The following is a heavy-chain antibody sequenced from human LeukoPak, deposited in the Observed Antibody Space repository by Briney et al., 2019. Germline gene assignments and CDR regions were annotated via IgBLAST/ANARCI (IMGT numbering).Heavy chain of an antibody. Sequence: PGGSLRLSCAASGFTVSSNYMSWVRQAPGKGLEWVSAISGSGGSTYYADSVKGRFTISRDNSKNTPYLQMNSLRAEDTAVYYCAKLRVAPSSFDYWGQGTLVTVSS. CDR3: AKLRVAPSSFDY. J-gene: IGHJ4*02. D-gene: IGHD2-15*01. CDR2: ISGSGGST. CDR1: GFTVSSNY. V-gene: IGHV3-23*01.